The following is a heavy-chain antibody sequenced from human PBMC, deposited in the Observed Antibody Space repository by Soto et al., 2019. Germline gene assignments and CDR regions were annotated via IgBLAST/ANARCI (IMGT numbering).Heavy chain of an antibody. D-gene: IGHD2-15*01. J-gene: IGHJ6*02. CDR1: DGSIISHY. CDR2: IYYSGST. Sequence: PSEIMRLTCTVSDGSIISHYWRWIRQPQGKGLEWIGYIYYSGSTNYNPSLKSRVTISVDKSKNQFSLKLSSVTAADTAVYYCARDTGDPYFFILDGGIRDDRSVMAVRGHRTTDTGSS. V-gene: IGHV4-59*11. CDR3: ARDTGDPYFFILDGGIRDDRSVMAV.